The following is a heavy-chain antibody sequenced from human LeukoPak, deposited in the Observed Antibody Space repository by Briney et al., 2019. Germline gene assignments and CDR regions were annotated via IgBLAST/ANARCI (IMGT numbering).Heavy chain of an antibody. Sequence: GGSLRLSCAASGFTFSSYNMNWVRQAPGKGLEWVSSISSSSYIYYADSVKGRFTISRDNAKNSLYLQMNSLRAEDTAVYYCARYDSGSYRYWGQGTLVTVSS. J-gene: IGHJ4*02. CDR1: GFTFSSYN. CDR3: ARYDSGSYRY. D-gene: IGHD1-26*01. V-gene: IGHV3-21*01. CDR2: ISSSSYI.